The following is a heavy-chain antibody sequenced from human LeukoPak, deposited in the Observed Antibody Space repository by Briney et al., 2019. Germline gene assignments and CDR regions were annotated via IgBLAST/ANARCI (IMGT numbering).Heavy chain of an antibody. CDR3: ARAGTNLGLYAFDI. V-gene: IGHV3-33*01. Sequence: GGSLRLSCAASGFTFSSYGMHWVRQAPGKGLEWVAVIWYDGSNKYYADSVKGRFTISRDNSKNTLYLQMNSLRAEDTAVYYCARAGTNLGLYAFDIWGQGTMVTVSS. CDR1: GFTFSSYG. CDR2: IWYDGSNK. J-gene: IGHJ3*02. D-gene: IGHD1-14*01.